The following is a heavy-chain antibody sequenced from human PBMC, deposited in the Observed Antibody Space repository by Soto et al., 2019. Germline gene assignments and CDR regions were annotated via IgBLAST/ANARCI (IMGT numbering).Heavy chain of an antibody. CDR3: ASEWFPRKYDLDH. V-gene: IGHV4-39*01. Sequence: QLQLLESGPGLVKSSETLSLTCAVSGASISSDNNFWAWIRQPPGRGLEWIGSIYYAGGTYYNPSLKRPVTKSVDASKDQFSLRLNSVTAADTAVYYCASEWFPRKYDLDHWGQGALVTVSS. J-gene: IGHJ4*02. CDR1: GASISSDNNF. D-gene: IGHD3-9*01. CDR2: IYYAGGT.